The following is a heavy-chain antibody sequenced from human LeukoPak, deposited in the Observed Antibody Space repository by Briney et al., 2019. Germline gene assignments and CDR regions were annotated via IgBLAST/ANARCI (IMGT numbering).Heavy chain of an antibody. V-gene: IGHV3-30*02. Sequence: PGGSLRLSCAASGFTFSSYGMHWVSQAPGKRLEWVAFIRYDGSNKYYADSVKGRFTISRDNSKNTLYLQMNSLRAEDTAVYYCAKDRKTIAVAGPIDYWGQGTLVTVSS. CDR1: GFTFSSYG. CDR2: IRYDGSNK. J-gene: IGHJ4*02. D-gene: IGHD6-19*01. CDR3: AKDRKTIAVAGPIDY.